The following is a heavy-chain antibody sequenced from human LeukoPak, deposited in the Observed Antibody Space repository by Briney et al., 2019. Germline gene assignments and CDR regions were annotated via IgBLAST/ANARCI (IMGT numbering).Heavy chain of an antibody. V-gene: IGHV4-59*01. CDR1: GGSISSYY. CDR3: ARDSSGWEDY. J-gene: IGHJ4*02. CDR2: IYYSGST. D-gene: IGHD6-19*01. Sequence: SETLSLTCTVSGGSISSYYWSWIRQPPGKGLEWIGYIYYSGSTNYNPSLKSRVTISVDTSKNQFSLKLSSVTAAGTAVYYCARDSSGWEDYWGQGTLVTVSS.